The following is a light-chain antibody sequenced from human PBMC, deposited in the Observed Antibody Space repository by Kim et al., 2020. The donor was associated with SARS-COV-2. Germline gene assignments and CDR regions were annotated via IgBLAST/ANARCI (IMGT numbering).Light chain of an antibody. Sequence: VSPGQTASITCSWYVLGAKYASWYQQKSGQSPVLVIHQDSKRPSGIPERFSGANSGNTATLTISGTQAMDEAGYYCQAWDSSTAVFGTGTKVTVL. J-gene: IGLJ1*01. CDR3: QAWDSSTAV. CDR2: QDS. CDR1: VLGAKY. V-gene: IGLV3-1*01.